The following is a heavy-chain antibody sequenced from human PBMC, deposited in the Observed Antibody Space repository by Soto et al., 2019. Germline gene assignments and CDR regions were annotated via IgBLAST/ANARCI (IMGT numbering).Heavy chain of an antibody. CDR3: ARGPGYYFDY. J-gene: IGHJ4*02. CDR2: ISSNGGST. V-gene: IGHV3-64*01. CDR1: GFTFSSYA. Sequence: EVHLVESGGGLVQPGGSLRLSCAASGFTFSSYAMHWVRQAPGKGLEYVSAISSNGGSTYYANSVKGRFTISRDNSKNTLYLQMGSLRAEDMAVYYCARGPGYYFDYWGQGTLVTVSS.